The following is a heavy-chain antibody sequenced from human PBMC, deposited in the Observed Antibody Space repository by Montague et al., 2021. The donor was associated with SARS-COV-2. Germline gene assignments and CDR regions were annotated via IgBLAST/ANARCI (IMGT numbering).Heavy chain of an antibody. CDR1: GSSFSGYC. CDR3: ARLRDGVVPSPILGVGPFYSYYYMDV. V-gene: IGHV4-34*01. J-gene: IGHJ6*03. CDR2: INHGGST. D-gene: IGHD3-10*01. Sequence: SETLSLTCAVHGSSFSGYCWNWIRQSPGKGLEWIGEINHGGSTKFSPSLKGRLTISTDTSKNQFSLKLTSVAAADTAVYYCARLRDGVVPSPILGVGPFYSYYYMDVWGRGTPVTVSS.